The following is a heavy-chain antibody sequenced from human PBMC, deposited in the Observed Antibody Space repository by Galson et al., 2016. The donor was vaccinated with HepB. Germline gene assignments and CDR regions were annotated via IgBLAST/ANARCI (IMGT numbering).Heavy chain of an antibody. CDR3: AGENFGSETYYEVHYFDH. J-gene: IGHJ4*02. Sequence: VKGRFTISRDNAKNSLYLQMNSLRAADTAVYYCAGENFGSETYYEVHYFDHWGQGTLVTVSS. V-gene: IGHV3-21*04. D-gene: IGHD3-10*01.